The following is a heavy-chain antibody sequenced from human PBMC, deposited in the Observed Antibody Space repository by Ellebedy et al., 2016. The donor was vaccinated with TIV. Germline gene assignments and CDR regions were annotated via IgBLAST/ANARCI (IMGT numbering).Heavy chain of an antibody. J-gene: IGHJ4*02. CDR3: ARDRAYSSGWYPFDY. CDR1: GFTFSSYA. Sequence: PGGSLRLSCAASGFTFSSYAMSWVRQAPGKGLEWVSAISGSGGSTYYAGSVKGRFTISRDNAKNSLYLQMNSLRAEDTAVYYCARDRAYSSGWYPFDYWGQGTLVTVSS. V-gene: IGHV3-23*01. D-gene: IGHD6-19*01. CDR2: ISGSGGST.